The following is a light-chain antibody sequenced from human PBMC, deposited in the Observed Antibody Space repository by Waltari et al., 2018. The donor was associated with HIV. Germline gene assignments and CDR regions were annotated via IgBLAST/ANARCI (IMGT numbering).Light chain of an antibody. Sequence: QSALTQPASVSGSPGQSITISCPGSGSDIGGYHYVSWYQHYPGKAPKLIIYDVSRRPSVVSNRFSGSKSGNTASLTISGLRAEDEADYYCSSYTSITLIFGGGTKLTVL. J-gene: IGLJ2*01. CDR1: GSDIGGYHY. CDR3: SSYTSITLI. CDR2: DVS. V-gene: IGLV2-14*03.